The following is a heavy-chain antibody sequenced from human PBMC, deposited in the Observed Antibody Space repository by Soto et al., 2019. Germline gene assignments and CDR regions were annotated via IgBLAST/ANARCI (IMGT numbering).Heavy chain of an antibody. CDR2: INPNGGST. J-gene: IGHJ6*03. CDR3: VRATAARQRDYSYHYYLHI. D-gene: IGHD6-6*01. V-gene: IGHV1-46*03. CDR1: GYTFINYY. Sequence: ASVKVSCKASGYTFINYYIHWVRQAPGQGLEWMGVINPNGGSTVYAQKFQGRVTPTRDTSTSTVYVELSSLRSDDTAVYFCVRATAARQRDYSYHYYLHIWGKGTTVTVSS.